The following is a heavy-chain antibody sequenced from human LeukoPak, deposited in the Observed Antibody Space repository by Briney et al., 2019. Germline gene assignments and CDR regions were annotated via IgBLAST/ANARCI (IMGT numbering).Heavy chain of an antibody. CDR1: GGSFSGYY. J-gene: IGHJ6*03. D-gene: IGHD6-13*01. CDR3: ASLASSSWYNYLDV. V-gene: IGHV4-59*12. CDR2: IYYSGST. Sequence: SETLSLTCAVYGGSFSGYYWSWIRQPPGKGLEWIGYIYYSGSTNYNPSLKSRVTISVDMSKNQFSLKLSSVTAADTAVYYCASLASSSWYNYLDVWGKGTTVTVSS.